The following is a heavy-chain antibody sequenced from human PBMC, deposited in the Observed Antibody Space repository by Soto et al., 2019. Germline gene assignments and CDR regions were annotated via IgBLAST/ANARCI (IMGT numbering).Heavy chain of an antibody. D-gene: IGHD1-1*01. V-gene: IGHV3-74*01. CDR1: GFTFSSHW. Sequence: EVQLVESGGGLVQPGGSLRISCSASGFTFSSHWMHWVRQGPEKGLLWVSRINTDGSNTNYADSVKGRFTISRDNARNTLYLQMNALGVEDTAGYYCARDLTWNQADDWGQGTLVTVAS. J-gene: IGHJ4*02. CDR2: INTDGSNT. CDR3: ARDLTWNQADD.